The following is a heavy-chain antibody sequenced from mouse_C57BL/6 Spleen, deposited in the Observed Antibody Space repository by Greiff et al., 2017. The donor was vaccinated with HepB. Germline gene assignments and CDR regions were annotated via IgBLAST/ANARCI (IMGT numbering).Heavy chain of an antibody. J-gene: IGHJ2*01. CDR3: ASTGGTNYFDY. V-gene: IGHV1-4*01. D-gene: IGHD4-1*01. CDR1: GYTFTSYT. Sequence: QVHVKQSGAELARPGASVKMSCKASGYTFTSYTMHWVKQRPGQGLEWIGYINPSSGYTKYNQKFKDKATLTADKSSSTAYMQLSSLTSEDSAVYYCASTGGTNYFDYWGQGTTLTVSS. CDR2: INPSSGYT.